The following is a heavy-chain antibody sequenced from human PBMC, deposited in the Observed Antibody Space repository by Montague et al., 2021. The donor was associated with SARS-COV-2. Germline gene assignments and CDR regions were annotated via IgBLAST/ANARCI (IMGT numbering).Heavy chain of an antibody. Sequence: SLRLSCAASGFTFSSYWMSWARQAPGKGLEWVANIKQDGSEKYYVDSVKGRFTISRDNAKSSLFLQMNSLRAEDTAVYYCARESSSSWSNIDAFDIWSQGTYIGAFDIWGQGTMVTVSS. J-gene: IGHJ3*02. D-gene: IGHD6-13*01. V-gene: IGHV3-7*01. CDR1: GFTFSSYW. CDR3: ARESSSSWSNIDAFDIWSQGTYIGAFDI. CDR2: IKQDGSEK.